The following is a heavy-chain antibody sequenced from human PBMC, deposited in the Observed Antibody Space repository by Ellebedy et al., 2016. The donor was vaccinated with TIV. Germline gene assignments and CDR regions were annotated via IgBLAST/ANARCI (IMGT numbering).Heavy chain of an antibody. D-gene: IGHD2-2*01. CDR3: ARDRRYQLLPQGWFDP. V-gene: IGHV4-39*07. CDR2: IYYSGST. J-gene: IGHJ5*02. CDR1: GGSISSSSYY. Sequence: SETLSLXXTVSGGSISSSSYYWGWIRQPPGKGLEWIGSIYYSGSTYYNPSLKSRVTISVDTSKNQFSLKLSSVTAADTAVYYCARDRRYQLLPQGWFDPWGQGTLVTVSS.